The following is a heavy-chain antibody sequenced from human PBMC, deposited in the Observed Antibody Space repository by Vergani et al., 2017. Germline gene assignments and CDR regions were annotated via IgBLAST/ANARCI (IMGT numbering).Heavy chain of an antibody. CDR1: GDSISSDNLY. J-gene: IGHJ3*01. D-gene: IGHD1-14*01. CDR2: FYSSGIY. Sequence: QVQLQESGPGLLKPSQTLSLTCTVSGDSISSDNLYWHWLRQPAGKGLEWIGRFYSSGIYNYNPSLKSQLTISVDTTKNQFSLRLTSETAADTAVYFCARDGMSPAEIDPKNAFHVWGQGTRVSV. CDR3: ARDGMSPAEIDPKNAFHV. V-gene: IGHV4-61*02.